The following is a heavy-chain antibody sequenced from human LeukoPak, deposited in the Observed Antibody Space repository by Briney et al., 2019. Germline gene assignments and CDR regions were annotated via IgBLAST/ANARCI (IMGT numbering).Heavy chain of an antibody. CDR3: ARLRITGGWAYYYDSSGYYFFDY. CDR2: TYYRSKWYN. J-gene: IGHJ4*02. Sequence: SQTLSLTCAISGDSVSSNSAAWNWIRQSPSRGLEWLGRTYYRSKWYNDYAVSVKSRITINPDTSKNQFSLKLSSVTAADTAVYYCARLRITGGWAYYYDSSGYYFFDYWGQGTLVTVSS. CDR1: GDSVSSNSAA. D-gene: IGHD3-22*01. V-gene: IGHV6-1*01.